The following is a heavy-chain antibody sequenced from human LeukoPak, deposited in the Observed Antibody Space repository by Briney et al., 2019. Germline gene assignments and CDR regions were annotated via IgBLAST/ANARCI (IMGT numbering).Heavy chain of an antibody. CDR2: IMPMLGIA. D-gene: IGHD4-17*01. CDR1: GYPFTSYD. V-gene: IGHV1-69*04. CDR3: ARFLDVYGDYPDAFDI. J-gene: IGHJ3*02. Sequence: GASVKVFCKASGYPFTSYDINWVRQATGQGLEWRGRIMPMLGIANYAQMFQGRVTVTADTSTSTAYMELSRLRSDDTAVYYCARFLDVYGDYPDAFDIWGQGTMVTVSS.